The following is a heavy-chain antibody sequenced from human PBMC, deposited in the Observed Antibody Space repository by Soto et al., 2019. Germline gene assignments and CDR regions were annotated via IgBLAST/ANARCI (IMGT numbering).Heavy chain of an antibody. CDR3: ARDLAYCCGDCYSDY. CDR2: ISSSSSTI. CDR1: GFTFSSYS. D-gene: IGHD2-21*02. Sequence: EVQLVESGGGLVQPGGSLRLSCAASGFTFSSYSMNWVRQAPGKGLEWVSYISSSSSTIYYADSVKGRFTISRDNAKNSLYLQMNSLRDEDTAVYYCARDLAYCCGDCYSDYWGQGTLVTVSS. J-gene: IGHJ4*02. V-gene: IGHV3-48*02.